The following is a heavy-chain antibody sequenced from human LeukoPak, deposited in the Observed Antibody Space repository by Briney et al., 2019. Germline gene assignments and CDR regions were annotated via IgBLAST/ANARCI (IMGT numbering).Heavy chain of an antibody. D-gene: IGHD6-13*01. V-gene: IGHV1-69*05. CDR2: IIPIFGTA. J-gene: IGHJ4*02. CDR3: ARVGGDPSSSWYLDLYFDY. CDR1: GGTLSSYA. Sequence: SVKVSCKASGGTLSSYAISWVRQAPGQGLEWMGGIIPIFGTANYAQKFQGRVTITTDESTSTAYMELSSLRSEDTAVYYCARVGGDPSSSWYLDLYFDYWGQGTLVTVSS.